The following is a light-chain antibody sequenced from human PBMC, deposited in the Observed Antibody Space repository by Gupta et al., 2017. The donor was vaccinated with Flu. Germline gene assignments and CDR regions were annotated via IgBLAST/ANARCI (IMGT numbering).Light chain of an antibody. CDR3: QQYNNWPGT. J-gene: IGKJ1*01. V-gene: IGKV3-15*01. CDR2: GAS. Sequence: QATLSVSPGERATLSCRASQSVSSNLAWYQQKPGQAPRLLIYGASTRATGIPARFSGSGSGTEFTLTISSLQSEDFAVYYCQQYNNWPGTFGQGTKVEIK. CDR1: QSVSSN.